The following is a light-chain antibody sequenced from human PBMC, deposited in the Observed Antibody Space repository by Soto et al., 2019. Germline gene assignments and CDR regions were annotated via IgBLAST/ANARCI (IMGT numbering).Light chain of an antibody. CDR1: QSISSY. V-gene: IGKV1-39*01. Sequence: DIQMTQSPSSLSESVVDRFTSTCRASQSISSYLNWYQQKPGKAPKLLIYAASSLQSGVPSRFSGSGSGTDFTLTVSSLQPEDFATYYCQQSYRTPPITFGQGTRLEIK. CDR3: QQSYRTPPIT. J-gene: IGKJ5*01. CDR2: AAS.